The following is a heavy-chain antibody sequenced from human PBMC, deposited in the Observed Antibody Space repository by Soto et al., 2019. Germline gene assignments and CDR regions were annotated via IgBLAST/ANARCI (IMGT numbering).Heavy chain of an antibody. CDR3: ATANWNSNWFDP. V-gene: IGHV1-24*01. CDR1: GYTLTELS. D-gene: IGHD1-20*01. CDR2: FDPEDGET. J-gene: IGHJ5*02. Sequence: GASVKVSCKVSGYTLTELSMHWVRQAPGKGLEWMGGFDPEDGETIYAQKFQGRVTMTEDTSTDTAYMELSSLRSEDTAVYYCATANWNSNWFDPWGQGTLVTVS.